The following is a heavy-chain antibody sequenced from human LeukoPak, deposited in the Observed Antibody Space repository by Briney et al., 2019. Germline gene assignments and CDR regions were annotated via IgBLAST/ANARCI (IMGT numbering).Heavy chain of an antibody. D-gene: IGHD6-19*01. V-gene: IGHV1-2*02. Sequence: ASVKVSCKASGYTFTGYYMHWVRQAPGQGLEWMGWINPNSGGTNYAQKLQGRVTMTRDTSISTAYMELSRLRSDDTAVYYCARDGGYSSGWIDYWGQGTLVTVSS. CDR1: GYTFTGYY. CDR3: ARDGGYSSGWIDY. J-gene: IGHJ4*02. CDR2: INPNSGGT.